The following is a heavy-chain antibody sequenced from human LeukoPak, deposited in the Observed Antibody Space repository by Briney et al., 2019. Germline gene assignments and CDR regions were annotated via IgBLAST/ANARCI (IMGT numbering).Heavy chain of an antibody. CDR1: GGTITGYH. CDR3: ARVGSGSHFDY. J-gene: IGHJ4*02. V-gene: IGHV4-59*01. D-gene: IGHD5-12*01. Sequence: KPSETLSLTCAVSGGTITGYHWSWIRQPPGKGLDWIGYADSRGSTLYNPSLKSRVAISVDTSRRQLSLRLTSVTAADTAVYYCARVGSGSHFDYWGQGTLVAVSS. CDR2: ADSRGST.